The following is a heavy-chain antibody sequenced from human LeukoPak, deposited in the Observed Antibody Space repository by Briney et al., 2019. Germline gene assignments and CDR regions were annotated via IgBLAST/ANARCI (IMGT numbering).Heavy chain of an antibody. Sequence: ASVKVSCKASGYTFTSYDINWVRQATGQGLEWMGWMNPNSGNTGYAQKFQGRVTMTRNTSISTAYMELSSLRSEDTAVYYCARGRDTYYYGSGSYYNGREFDPWGQGTLDTVSS. CDR3: ARGRDTYYYGSGSYYNGREFDP. CDR1: GYTFTSYD. V-gene: IGHV1-8*01. D-gene: IGHD3-10*01. CDR2: MNPNSGNT. J-gene: IGHJ5*02.